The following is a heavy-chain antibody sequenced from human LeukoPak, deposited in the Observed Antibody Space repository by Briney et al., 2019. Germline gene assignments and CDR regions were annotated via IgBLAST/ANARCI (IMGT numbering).Heavy chain of an antibody. Sequence: ASVKVSCKASGGTFSSYAIGWVRQAPGQGLEWMGGIIPIFGTANYAQKFQGRVTITADESTSTAYMELSSLRSEDTAVYYCARPIHGYNLGYWGQGTLVTVSS. V-gene: IGHV1-69*13. J-gene: IGHJ4*02. D-gene: IGHD5-24*01. CDR1: GGTFSSYA. CDR3: ARPIHGYNLGY. CDR2: IIPIFGTA.